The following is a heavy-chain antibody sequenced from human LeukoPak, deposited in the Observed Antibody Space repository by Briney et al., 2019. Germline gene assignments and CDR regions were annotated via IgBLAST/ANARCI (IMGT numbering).Heavy chain of an antibody. D-gene: IGHD1-14*01. CDR1: GFTFNNYA. V-gene: IGHV3-23*01. CDR3: AKEQDNLLLLSHFDS. J-gene: IGHJ4*02. Sequence: GGSLRLSCAASGFTFNNYAMNWVRQTPGKGLQWVSAVSGDGQRTFYADSVKGRFTIFRDNSMNTLSLQMNSLRVEDTAVYYCAKEQDNLLLLSHFDSWGQGILVTVSS. CDR2: VSGDGQRT.